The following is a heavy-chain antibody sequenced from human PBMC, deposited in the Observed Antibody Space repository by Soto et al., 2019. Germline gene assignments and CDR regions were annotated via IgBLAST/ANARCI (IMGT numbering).Heavy chain of an antibody. J-gene: IGHJ1*01. CDR1: GFTFSNAW. D-gene: IGHD6-13*01. CDR3: TTDRLYSSSWYVYFQH. Sequence: GGSLRLSCAASGFTFSNAWMSWVRQAPGKGLEWVGRIKSKTDGGTTDYAAPVKGRFTISRDDSKNTLYLQMNSLKTEDTAVYYCTTDRLYSSSWYVYFQHWGQGTLVTSPQ. V-gene: IGHV3-15*01. CDR2: IKSKTDGGTT.